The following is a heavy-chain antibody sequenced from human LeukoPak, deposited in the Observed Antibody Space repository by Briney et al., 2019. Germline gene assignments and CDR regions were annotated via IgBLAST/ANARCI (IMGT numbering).Heavy chain of an antibody. J-gene: IGHJ4*02. CDR1: GFTVSSNY. Sequence: GGSLRLSCAASGFTVSSNYMIWARQAPGKGLELVSVIYIGDTTYYADSVKGRFTISRANSRNTLHLQMNSLRAEDTAVYHCARGVNYGSKSYFDYWGQGSLVTVSS. CDR2: IYIGDTT. CDR3: ARGVNYGSKSYFDY. D-gene: IGHD3-10*01. V-gene: IGHV3-53*01.